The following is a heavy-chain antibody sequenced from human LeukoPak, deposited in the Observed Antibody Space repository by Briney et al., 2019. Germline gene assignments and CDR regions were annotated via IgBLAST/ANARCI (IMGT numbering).Heavy chain of an antibody. CDR1: GFTFSSYG. Sequence: GSLRLSCAASGFTFSSYGMHWVRQAPGKGLEWVAVIWYDGSNKYYADSVKGRFTISRDNSKNTLYLQMNSLRAEDTAVYYCAKDLHSSGWYGGYYYYYYMDVWGKGTTVTVSS. D-gene: IGHD6-19*01. CDR3: AKDLHSSGWYGGYYYYYYMDV. V-gene: IGHV3-33*06. J-gene: IGHJ6*03. CDR2: IWYDGSNK.